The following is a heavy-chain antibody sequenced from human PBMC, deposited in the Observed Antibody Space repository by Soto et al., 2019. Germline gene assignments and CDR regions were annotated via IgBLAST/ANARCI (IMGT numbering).Heavy chain of an antibody. CDR3: AKTWGWWLVHDALDI. CDR2: ISYDGSNK. J-gene: IGHJ3*02. D-gene: IGHD6-19*01. Sequence: QVQLVESGGGVVQPGRSLRLSCAASGFTFSSYGMHWVRQAPGKGLEWVAVISYDGSNKYYADSVKGRFTISRDNSKNMLYLEMNGLSAEDTAVCYCAKTWGWWLVHDALDIWGQGTMVTVSS. V-gene: IGHV3-30*18. CDR1: GFTFSSYG.